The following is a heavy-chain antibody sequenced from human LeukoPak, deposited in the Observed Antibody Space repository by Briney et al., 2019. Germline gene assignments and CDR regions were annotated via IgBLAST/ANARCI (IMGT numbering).Heavy chain of an antibody. V-gene: IGHV4-59*01. J-gene: IGHJ4*02. CDR1: GGSIRNYY. Sequence: SETLSLTCTVSGGSIRNYYWSWIRQPPGKQLEWIGYIYHSGSTNYNPSLKSRVTISADTSKDQFSLKLTSVTAADTAVYFCARSRGYSYGTTFLDYWGQGTLVTVSS. CDR3: ARSRGYSYGTTFLDY. CDR2: IYHSGST. D-gene: IGHD5-18*01.